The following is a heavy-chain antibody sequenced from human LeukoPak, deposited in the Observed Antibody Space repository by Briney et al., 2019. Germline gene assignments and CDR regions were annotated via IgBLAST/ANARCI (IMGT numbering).Heavy chain of an antibody. J-gene: IGHJ4*02. CDR1: GGSISSSSYY. Sequence: SETLSLTCTVSGGSISSSSYYWGWIRQPPGTGLEWIGSIYYSGSTYYNPSLKSRVTISVDTSKNQFSLKLSSVTAADTAVYYCARLEFVNIVVVPAAMHFDYWGQGTLVTVSS. CDR3: ARLEFVNIVVVPAAMHFDY. V-gene: IGHV4-39*01. CDR2: IYYSGST. D-gene: IGHD2-2*01.